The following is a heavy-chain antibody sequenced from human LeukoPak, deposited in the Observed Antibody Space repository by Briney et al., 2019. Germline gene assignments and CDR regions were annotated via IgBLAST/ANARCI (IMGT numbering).Heavy chain of an antibody. CDR2: INANSGGT. J-gene: IGHJ5*02. Sequence: ASVKVSCKASGYTFTGYYMHWVRQAPGQGLEWMGWINANSGGTNYAQKFQGRVTMTRGTSISTAYMELSRLRSDDTAVYYCARDASGAPYNWFDPWGQGTLVTVSS. CDR3: ARDASGAPYNWFDP. CDR1: GYTFTGYY. V-gene: IGHV1-2*02.